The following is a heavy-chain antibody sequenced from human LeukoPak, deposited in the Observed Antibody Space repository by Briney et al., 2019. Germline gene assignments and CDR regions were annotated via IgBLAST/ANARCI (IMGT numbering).Heavy chain of an antibody. CDR2: ISGSGGST. Sequence: PGGSLRLSCAASGFTFSSYVMSWVRQAPGKGPEWVSAISGSGGSTYYADSLEGRFTIVRDNSKDMVYLQMNSLKVEDTAIYYCGKEGGAWGQGTQVTVSS. CDR1: GFTFSSYV. CDR3: GKEGGA. J-gene: IGHJ5*02. V-gene: IGHV3-23*01. D-gene: IGHD3-16*01.